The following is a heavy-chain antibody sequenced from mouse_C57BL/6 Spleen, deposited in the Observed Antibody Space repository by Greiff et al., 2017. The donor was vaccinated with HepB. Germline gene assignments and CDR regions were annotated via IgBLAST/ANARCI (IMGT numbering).Heavy chain of an antibody. V-gene: IGHV1-82*01. Sequence: VQLQQSGPELVKPGASVKISCKASGYSFSSSWMNWVKQRPGKGLEWIGRIYPGDGDTNYNGKFKGKATLTADKSSSTAYMQLSSLTSEDSAVYVCARTAQAAYYFDYWGQGTTLTVSS. CDR3: ARTAQAAYYFDY. CDR2: IYPGDGDT. J-gene: IGHJ2*01. D-gene: IGHD3-2*02. CDR1: GYSFSSSW.